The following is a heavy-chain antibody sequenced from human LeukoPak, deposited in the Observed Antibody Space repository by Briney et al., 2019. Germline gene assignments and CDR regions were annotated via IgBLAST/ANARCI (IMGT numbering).Heavy chain of an antibody. CDR3: AREVGYCSSTSCRRDY. CDR1: GHTFTGYY. Sequence: ASVKVSCKASGHTFTGYYMHWVRQAPGQGLEWMGWINPNSGGTNYAQKFQGRVTMTRDTSISTAYMELSRLRSDDTAVYYCAREVGYCSSTSCRRDYWGQGTLVTVSS. V-gene: IGHV1-2*02. D-gene: IGHD2-2*03. CDR2: INPNSGGT. J-gene: IGHJ4*02.